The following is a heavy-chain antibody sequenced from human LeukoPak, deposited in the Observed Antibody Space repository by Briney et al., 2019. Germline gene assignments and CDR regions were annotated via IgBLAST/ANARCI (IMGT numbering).Heavy chain of an antibody. Sequence: SETLSLTCTASGGSISSDLYYWSWIRQPAGKGLEWIGRIYSSGTTNYHPSLKSRGTTSIERSKNQDSLMLNSVTAADTAVYYCAGGAYGSGSYAKWFDPWGQGTLVIVSS. CDR1: GGSISSDLYY. D-gene: IGHD3-10*01. J-gene: IGHJ5*02. V-gene: IGHV4-61*02. CDR2: IYSSGTT. CDR3: AGGAYGSGSYAKWFDP.